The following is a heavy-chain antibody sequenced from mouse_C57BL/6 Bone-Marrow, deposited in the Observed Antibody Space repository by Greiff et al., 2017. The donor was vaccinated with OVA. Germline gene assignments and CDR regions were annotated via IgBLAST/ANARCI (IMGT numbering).Heavy chain of an antibody. CDR3: ARIWIYDGYYSFAY. CDR2: ISSGSSTI. D-gene: IGHD2-3*01. CDR1: GFTFSDYG. Sequence: EVMLVESGGGLVKPGGSLKLSCAASGFTFSDYGMHWVRQAPEKGLEWVAYISSGSSTIYYADTVKGRFTISRDNAKNTLFLQMTSLRSEDTAMDYCARIWIYDGYYSFAYWGQGTLVTVSA. J-gene: IGHJ3*01. V-gene: IGHV5-17*01.